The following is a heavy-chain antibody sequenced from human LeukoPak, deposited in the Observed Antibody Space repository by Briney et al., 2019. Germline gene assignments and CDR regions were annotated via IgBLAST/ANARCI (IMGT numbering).Heavy chain of an antibody. CDR1: GFTFSSYA. D-gene: IGHD6-6*01. Sequence: PGGSLRLSCAASGFTFSSYAMSWVRQAPGKGLEWVSAISGSGGSTYYADSVKGRFTISRDNSKNTLYLQMNTLRAEDTAVYCCAKQGYSNSVSYFDYWGQGALVSVSS. CDR3: AKQGYSNSVSYFDY. V-gene: IGHV3-23*01. J-gene: IGHJ4*02. CDR2: ISGSGGST.